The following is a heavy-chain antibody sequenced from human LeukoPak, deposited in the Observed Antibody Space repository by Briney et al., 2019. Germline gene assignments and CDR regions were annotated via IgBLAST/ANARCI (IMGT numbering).Heavy chain of an antibody. CDR1: GYSFTSYW. J-gene: IGHJ5*02. Sequence: GESLKISCKGSGYSFTSYWIGWVRQMPGKGLEWMGIIYPGDSDTRYSPSFQGQVTISADKSISTAYLQWSSLKASDTAMYYCARVSSSSWYGDWFDPWGQGTLVTVSS. CDR2: IYPGDSDT. D-gene: IGHD6-13*01. CDR3: ARVSSSSWYGDWFDP. V-gene: IGHV5-51*01.